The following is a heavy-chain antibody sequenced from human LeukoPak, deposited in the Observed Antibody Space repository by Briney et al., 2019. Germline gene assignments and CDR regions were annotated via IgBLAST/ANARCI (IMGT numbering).Heavy chain of an antibody. CDR1: GGSISSDF. CDR2: IYYSGST. Sequence: SETLSLTCTVSGGSISSDFWSWIRQPPGKGLEWIGYIYYSGSTNYNPSLKSRVTISIDTSKNQFSLKLSSVAAADTAVYYCARDFDPYGLDVWGQGTTVTVSS. CDR3: ARDFDPYGLDV. J-gene: IGHJ6*02. V-gene: IGHV4-59*01.